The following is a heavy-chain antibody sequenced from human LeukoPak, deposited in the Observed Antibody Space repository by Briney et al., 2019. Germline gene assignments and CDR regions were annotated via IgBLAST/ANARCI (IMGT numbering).Heavy chain of an antibody. D-gene: IGHD1-26*01. CDR3: VNYDTTTGQSDY. CDR2: IKQDGSEK. CDR1: GFTFSTFA. Sequence: GGSLRLSCAASGFTFSTFAMIWVRQAPGKGLEWVANIKQDGSEKHYVDSVKGRFTISRDNAENSLFLQMNNLRAEDTAIYYCVNYDTTTGQSDYWGQGTLVTVSS. J-gene: IGHJ4*02. V-gene: IGHV3-7*01.